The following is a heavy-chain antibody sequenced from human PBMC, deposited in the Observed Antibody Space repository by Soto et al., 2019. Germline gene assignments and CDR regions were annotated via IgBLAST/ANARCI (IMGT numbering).Heavy chain of an antibody. CDR2: INHSGST. CDR3: ARVGVLRFWEWVQGYYYGMEV. D-gene: IGHD3-3*01. V-gene: IGHV4-34*01. Sequence: SETLSLTCAVYGGSFSGYYWSWIRQPPGKGLEWIGEINHSGSTNYSPSLKSRVTISVDTSKNQFSLKLSSVTAADTAVYYCARVGVLRFWEWVQGYYYGMEVWGQGTTVTV. J-gene: IGHJ6*02. CDR1: GGSFSGYY.